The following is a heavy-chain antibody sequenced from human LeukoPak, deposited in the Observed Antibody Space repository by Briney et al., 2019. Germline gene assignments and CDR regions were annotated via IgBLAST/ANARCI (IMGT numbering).Heavy chain of an antibody. Sequence: PGGSLRLSCAASGITASSYAMTWVRQAPGKGLEWVSTISGSGDRTLYADSVKGRFTISRDNFKNTLYLQTNSLRAEDTALYHCAKDPNGDYIGAFDMWGQGTMVTVSS. CDR2: ISGSGDRT. CDR1: GITASSYA. V-gene: IGHV3-23*01. J-gene: IGHJ3*02. CDR3: AKDPNGDYIGAFDM. D-gene: IGHD4-17*01.